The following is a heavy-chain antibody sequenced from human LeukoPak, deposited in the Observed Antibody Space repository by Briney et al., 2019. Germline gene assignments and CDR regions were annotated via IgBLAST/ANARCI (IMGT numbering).Heavy chain of an antibody. J-gene: IGHJ6*02. V-gene: IGHV3-30*04. CDR3: ARDRAYSYGSSGNYYYYYGMDV. Sequence: GRSLRLSCAASGFTFSSYAMHWVRQAPGKGLERVAVTSYDGDNKYNAESVKGRFTISRDNSKNTLYLQMNSLRAEDTAVYYCARDRAYSYGSSGNYYYYYGMDVWGQGTTVTVSS. CDR1: GFTFSSYA. CDR2: TSYDGDNK. D-gene: IGHD5-18*01.